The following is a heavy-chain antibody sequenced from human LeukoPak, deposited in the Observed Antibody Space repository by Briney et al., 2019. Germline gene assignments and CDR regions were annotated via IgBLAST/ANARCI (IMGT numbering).Heavy chain of an antibody. CDR1: GASISSGSYF. V-gene: IGHV4-61*02. Sequence: PSQTLSLTCTVSGASISSGSYFWGRVRQPGGKGLEWIGRFHTSGGTNYNPSLESRVTLSVDTSKNQFSLKLTSVTAADTAVYYCASTVFGVTYNWFDPWGQGTLVTVSS. J-gene: IGHJ5*02. D-gene: IGHD3-3*01. CDR2: FHTSGGT. CDR3: ASTVFGVTYNWFDP.